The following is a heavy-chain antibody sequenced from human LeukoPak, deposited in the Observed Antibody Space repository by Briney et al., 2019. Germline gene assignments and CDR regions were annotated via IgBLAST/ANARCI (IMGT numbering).Heavy chain of an antibody. Sequence: GASVKVACKASGYVFHAYFIHWVRQAPGHRPEWMGWIDPSSGGTRYAQKFQGRVTMTRDTSISTVYMELSSLRSEDTAAYYCARELPGHKNPWDWFDPWGQGTLVTVSS. CDR2: IDPSSGGT. CDR3: ARELPGHKNPWDWFDP. CDR1: GYVFHAYF. J-gene: IGHJ5*02. D-gene: IGHD1-14*01. V-gene: IGHV1-2*02.